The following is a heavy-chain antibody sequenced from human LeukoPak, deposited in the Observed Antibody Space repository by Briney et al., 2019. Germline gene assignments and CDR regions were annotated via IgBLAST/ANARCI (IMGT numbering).Heavy chain of an antibody. CDR2: ILSTGTT. CDR3: ATVKYDYGDPVGWFDP. CDR1: GFPFSASA. J-gene: IGHJ5*02. Sequence: GRSLRLSCAASGFPFSASAMTWVLQAPGKGLEWVSHILSTGTTYYADSMRGRFTISRDNSKNTLYLLMTSLRADDTAVYYCATVKYDYGDPVGWFDPWGQGTLVTVSS. V-gene: IGHV3-23*01. D-gene: IGHD4-17*01.